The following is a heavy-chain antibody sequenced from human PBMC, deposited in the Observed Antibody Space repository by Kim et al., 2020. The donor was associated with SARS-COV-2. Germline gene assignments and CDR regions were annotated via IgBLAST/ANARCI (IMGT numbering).Heavy chain of an antibody. CDR1: GYTFTSYY. Sequence: ASVKVSCKASGYTFTSYYMHWVRQAPGQGLEWMGIINPSGGSTSYAQKFQGRVTMTRDTSTSTVYMELSSLRSEDTAVYYCARELYYYDSSKAFDIWGQGTMVTVSS. CDR2: INPSGGST. J-gene: IGHJ3*02. CDR3: ARELYYYDSSKAFDI. D-gene: IGHD3-22*01. V-gene: IGHV1-46*01.